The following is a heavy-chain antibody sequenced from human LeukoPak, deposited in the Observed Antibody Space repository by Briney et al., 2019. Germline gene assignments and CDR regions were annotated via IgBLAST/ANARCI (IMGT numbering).Heavy chain of an antibody. CDR2: IYYSGST. CDR1: GGSISSYY. D-gene: IGHD3-3*01. V-gene: IGHV4-59*01. J-gene: IGHJ6*02. CDR3: ARESGIPYYDFWSGFHNYYYYYGMDV. Sequence: SETLSLTCTVSGGSISSYYWSWIRQPPGKGLEWIGYIYYSGSTNYNPSLKSRVTISVDTSKNQFSLKLSSVTAADTAVYYCARESGIPYYDFWSGFHNYYYYYGMDVWGQGTTVTVSS.